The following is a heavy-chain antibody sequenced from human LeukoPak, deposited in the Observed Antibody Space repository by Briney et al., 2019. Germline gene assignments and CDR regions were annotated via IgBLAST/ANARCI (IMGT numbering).Heavy chain of an antibody. CDR2: ISGSGGST. Sequence: GGSLRLSCAASGFTFSSYAMSWVRQAPGKGLEWVSAISGSGGSTYYADPVKGRFTISRDNSKNTLHLQMNSLRAEDTAVYYCAKDSEYTSDYGRNSGDFDYWGQGTLVTVSS. D-gene: IGHD4-23*01. CDR3: AKDSEYTSDYGRNSGDFDY. V-gene: IGHV3-23*01. J-gene: IGHJ4*02. CDR1: GFTFSSYA.